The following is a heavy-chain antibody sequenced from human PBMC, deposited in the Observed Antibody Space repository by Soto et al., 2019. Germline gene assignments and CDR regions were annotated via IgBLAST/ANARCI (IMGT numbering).Heavy chain of an antibody. CDR3: ARDRDPMYSSSSPYYYYGMDV. D-gene: IGHD6-6*01. V-gene: IGHV1-2*04. J-gene: IGHJ6*02. CDR2: INPNSGGT. CDR1: GYTFTGYY. Sequence: ASVKVSCKASGYTFTGYYMHWVRQAPGQGLEWMGWINPNSGGTNYAQKFQGWVTMTRNTSISTAYMELSRLRSDDTAVYYCARDRDPMYSSSSPYYYYGMDVWGQGTTVTVSS.